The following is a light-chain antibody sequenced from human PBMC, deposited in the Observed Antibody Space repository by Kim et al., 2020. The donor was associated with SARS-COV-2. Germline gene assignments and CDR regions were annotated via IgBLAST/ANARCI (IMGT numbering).Light chain of an antibody. V-gene: IGLV3-9*01. J-gene: IGLJ1*01. CDR2: RDR. CDR3: QVWAARTCI. CDR1: NIRGTV. Sequence: SVALGQTATLRCDEDNIRGTVLNWYQQKPGQAPVLVIERDRDRPSGIPDRFSGSNSGNTATLTISRAQAGDEADYYCQVWAARTCIFGPGTKVTVL.